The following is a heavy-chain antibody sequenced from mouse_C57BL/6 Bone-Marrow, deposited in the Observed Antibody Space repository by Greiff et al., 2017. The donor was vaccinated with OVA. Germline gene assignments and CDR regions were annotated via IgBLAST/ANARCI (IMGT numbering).Heavy chain of an antibody. CDR2: ISNLAYSI. J-gene: IGHJ4*01. Sequence: EVKLMESGGGLVQPGGSLKLSCAASGFTFSDYGMAWVRQAPRKGPEWVAFISNLAYSIYYADTVTGRFTISRENAKNTLYLEMSSLRSEDTAMYYCARRAMDYWVQGTSVTVSS. CDR1: GFTFSDYG. CDR3: ARRAMDY. V-gene: IGHV5-15*01.